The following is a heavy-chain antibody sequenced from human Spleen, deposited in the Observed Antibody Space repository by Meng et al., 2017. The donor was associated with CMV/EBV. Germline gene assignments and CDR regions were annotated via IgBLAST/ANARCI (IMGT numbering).Heavy chain of an antibody. CDR3: ARDSGLYSNYFDY. CDR1: GFTFSNYW. J-gene: IGHJ4*02. V-gene: IGHV3-74*01. CDR2: INSDGSST. D-gene: IGHD1-26*01. Sequence: GESLKISYAASGFTFSNYWMHWVRQAPGKGLVWVSLINSDGSSTIYADSVKGRFTISRDNSKNTLFLQMNSLRAEDTALYYCARDSGLYSNYFDYWGQGTLVTVSS.